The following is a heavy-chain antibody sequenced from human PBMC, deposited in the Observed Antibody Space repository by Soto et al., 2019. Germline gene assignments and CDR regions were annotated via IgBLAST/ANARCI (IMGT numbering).Heavy chain of an antibody. CDR1: GGYFSSYA. CDR3: AETRSSTSCCTFDY. CDR2: IIPIFGTA. J-gene: IGHJ4*02. D-gene: IGHD2-2*01. V-gene: IGHV1-69*06. Sequence: QVQLVQSGAAVKKPGSSVKVSCKASGGYFSSYAISWVRQAPGQGLEWMGGIIPIFGTANYVQKFQGRVTITADKSTSTAYMELSSLRSEDTAVYYCAETRSSTSCCTFDYWGQGTLVTVSS.